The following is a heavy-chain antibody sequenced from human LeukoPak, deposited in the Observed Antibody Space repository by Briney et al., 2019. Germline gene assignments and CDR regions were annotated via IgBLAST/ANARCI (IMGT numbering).Heavy chain of an antibody. CDR3: ARTPNRYCSSTSCYAGYYYMDV. J-gene: IGHJ6*03. D-gene: IGHD2-2*01. V-gene: IGHV4-59*08. CDR1: GGSISSYY. CDR2: IYYSGST. Sequence: PSETLSLTCTVSGGSISSYYWSWIRQPPGKGLELIGYIYYSGSTNYNPSLKSRVAISVDTSKNQFSLKLSSVTAADTAVYYCARTPNRYCSSTSCYAGYYYMDVWGKGTTVTVSS.